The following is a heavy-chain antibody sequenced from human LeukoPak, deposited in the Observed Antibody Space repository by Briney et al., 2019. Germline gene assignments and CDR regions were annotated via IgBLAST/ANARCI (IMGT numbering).Heavy chain of an antibody. D-gene: IGHD3-10*01. CDR1: GFTFSSYG. J-gene: IGHJ4*02. Sequence: GGSLRLSCAASGFTFSSYGMHWVRQAPGKGLEWVAIIWCDGGNKYYADSVKGRFTISRDNSKNTLYLQMNSLRAEDTAVYYCAREVVRGVIDYWGQGTLVTVSS. V-gene: IGHV3-33*01. CDR2: IWCDGGNK. CDR3: AREVVRGVIDY.